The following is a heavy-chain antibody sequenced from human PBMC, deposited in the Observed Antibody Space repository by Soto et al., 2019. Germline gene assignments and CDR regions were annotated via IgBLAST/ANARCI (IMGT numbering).Heavy chain of an antibody. Sequence: ASVKVSCKASGYTFTGYYMHWVRQAPGQGLEWMGWINPNSGGTNYAQKFQGRVTMTRDTSISTAYMELSRLRSDDTAVYYCASEYSSSSNYYYVMDVPGQGTTVTVSS. J-gene: IGHJ6*02. CDR1: GYTFTGYY. CDR2: INPNSGGT. V-gene: IGHV1-2*02. CDR3: ASEYSSSSNYYYVMDV. D-gene: IGHD6-6*01.